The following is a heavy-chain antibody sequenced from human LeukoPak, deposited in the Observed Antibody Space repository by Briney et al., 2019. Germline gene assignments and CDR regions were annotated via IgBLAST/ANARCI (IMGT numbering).Heavy chain of an antibody. V-gene: IGHV4-39*07. J-gene: IGHJ6*02. CDR1: GGSISSSSYY. D-gene: IGHD2-21*01. Sequence: SETLSLTCTVSGGSISSSSYYWGWIRQPPGKGLEWIGSIYYSGSTYYNPSLKSRVTISVDTSKNQFSLKLSSVTAADTAVYYCARLVVIGLDYYYGMDVWGQGTTVTVSS. CDR3: ARLVVIGLDYYYGMDV. CDR2: IYYSGST.